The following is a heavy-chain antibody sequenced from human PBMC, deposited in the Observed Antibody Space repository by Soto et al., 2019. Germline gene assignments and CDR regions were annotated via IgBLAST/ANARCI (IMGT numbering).Heavy chain of an antibody. CDR1: GGSISSSSYY. CDR2: IYYSGST. Sequence: SETLSLTCTVSGGSISSSSYYWGWIRQPPGKGLEWIGSIYYSGSTYYNPSLKSRVTISVDTSKNQFSLKLSSVTAADTAVYYCARDDSSGDGLDYWGQGTLVTVSS. D-gene: IGHD6-19*01. V-gene: IGHV4-39*02. J-gene: IGHJ4*02. CDR3: ARDDSSGDGLDY.